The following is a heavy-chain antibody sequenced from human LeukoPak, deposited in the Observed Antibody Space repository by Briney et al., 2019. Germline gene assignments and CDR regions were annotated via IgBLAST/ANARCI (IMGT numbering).Heavy chain of an antibody. Sequence: GGSLGLSCAASGFSFSTYSMNWVRQAPGKGLEWVSHISSSISSIHYADSVRGRFTISRDNAKNSLYLQINSPRDEDTAVYYCARAFYGDYGMDVWGQGTTVTVSS. D-gene: IGHD4-17*01. V-gene: IGHV3-48*02. J-gene: IGHJ6*02. CDR2: ISSSISSI. CDR3: ARAFYGDYGMDV. CDR1: GFSFSTYS.